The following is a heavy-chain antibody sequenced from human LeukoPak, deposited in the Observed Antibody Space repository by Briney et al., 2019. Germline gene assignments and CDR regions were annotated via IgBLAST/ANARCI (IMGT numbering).Heavy chain of an antibody. Sequence: ASVKVSCKASGYTFTSYGISWVRQAPGQGLEWMGWISAYNGNTNYAQKLQGRVTMTTDTSTSTAYMELSSLRSEDTAVYYCARSIAVDNPHFDFWGQGTLVTVSS. CDR1: GYTFTSYG. CDR2: ISAYNGNT. V-gene: IGHV1-18*01. D-gene: IGHD6-19*01. J-gene: IGHJ4*02. CDR3: ARSIAVDNPHFDF.